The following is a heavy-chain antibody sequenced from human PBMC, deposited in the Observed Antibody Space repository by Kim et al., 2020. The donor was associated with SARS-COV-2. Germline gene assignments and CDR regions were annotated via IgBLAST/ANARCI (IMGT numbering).Heavy chain of an antibody. D-gene: IGHD1-26*01. CDR3: ARQRGGSETRSFDP. CDR2: IYYSGST. Sequence: SETLSLTCTVSGGSISSSSYYWGWIRQPPGKGLEWIGSIYYSGSTYYNPSLKSRVTISVDTSKNQFSLKLSSVTAADTAVYYCARQRGGSETRSFDPWGQGTLVTVSS. V-gene: IGHV4-39*01. J-gene: IGHJ5*02. CDR1: GGSISSSSYY.